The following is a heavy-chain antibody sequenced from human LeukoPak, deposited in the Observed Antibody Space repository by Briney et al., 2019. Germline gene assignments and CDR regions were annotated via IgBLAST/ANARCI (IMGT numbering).Heavy chain of an antibody. CDR3: ARVGYSSSGAYYYYYMDV. D-gene: IGHD6-13*01. CDR1: GGSISSGSYY. J-gene: IGHJ6*03. Sequence: SETLSLTCTVSGGSISSGSYYWGWIRQPPGKGLEWIGSTYYSGSTYYNPSLKSRVTISVDTSKNQFSLKLSSVTAADTAVYYCARVGYSSSGAYYYYYMDVWGKGTTVTVSS. CDR2: TYYSGST. V-gene: IGHV4-39*07.